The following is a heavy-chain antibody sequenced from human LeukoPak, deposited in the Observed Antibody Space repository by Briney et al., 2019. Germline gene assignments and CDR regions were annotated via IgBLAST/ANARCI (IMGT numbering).Heavy chain of an antibody. V-gene: IGHV3-7*01. CDR3: ARDSIAARHAFDI. D-gene: IGHD6-6*01. J-gene: IGHJ3*02. CDR2: IKEDGSEK. Sequence: QSSGTLSLTCAVSGGSISSSNWWSWVRQAPGKGLEWVANIKEDGSEKYYVDSVKDRFTISRDNSKNTLYLQMNSLRAEDTAVYYCARDSIAARHAFDIWGQGTMVTVSS. CDR1: GGSISSSNW.